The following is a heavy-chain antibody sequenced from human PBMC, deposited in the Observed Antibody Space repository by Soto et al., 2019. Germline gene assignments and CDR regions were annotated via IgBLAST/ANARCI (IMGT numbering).Heavy chain of an antibody. CDR1: GGTFSSYT. CDR2: IIPILGIA. J-gene: IGHJ3*02. D-gene: IGHD2-15*01. Sequence: QVQLVQSGAEVKKPGSSVKVSCKASGGTFSSYTISWVRQVPGQGLEWMGRIIPILGIANYAQKFQGRVTITADKSTSTVYMELSSLRAEDTAVYYCARDGNIPGYWGGGSCCTDNDGLDIWGQGTMVTVSS. CDR3: ARDGNIPGYWGGGSCCTDNDGLDI. V-gene: IGHV1-69*08.